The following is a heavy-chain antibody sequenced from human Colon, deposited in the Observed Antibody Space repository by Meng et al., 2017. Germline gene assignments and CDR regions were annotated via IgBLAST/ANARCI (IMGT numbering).Heavy chain of an antibody. CDR3: ARERLSSGWYGGRWFDP. D-gene: IGHD6-19*01. Sequence: QGQLQESGPGLVKPSQTLSLPCVVSGGSISGDGYYWSWIRQHPGKGLEWIGYVHDSGDTYYKSSLKSRITISIDTSENQFSLKLKSVTAADTAVYYCARERLSSGWYGGRWFDPWGQGTLVTVSS. CDR2: VHDSGDT. V-gene: IGHV4-31*11. CDR1: GGSISGDGYY. J-gene: IGHJ5*02.